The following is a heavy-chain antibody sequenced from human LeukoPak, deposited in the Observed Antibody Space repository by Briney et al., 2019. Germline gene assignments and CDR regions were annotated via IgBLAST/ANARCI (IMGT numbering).Heavy chain of an antibody. V-gene: IGHV3-49*04. D-gene: IGHD2-2*01. Sequence: GGSLRLSCAASGFSFSTYAMSWVRQAPGKGLEWVGFIRSKAYGGTTEYAASVKGRFTISRDDSKSIAYLQMNSLKTEDTAVYYCTRGYCSSTSCRATHAFDIWGQGTMVTVSS. CDR3: TRGYCSSTSCRATHAFDI. J-gene: IGHJ3*02. CDR1: GFSFSTYA. CDR2: IRSKAYGGTT.